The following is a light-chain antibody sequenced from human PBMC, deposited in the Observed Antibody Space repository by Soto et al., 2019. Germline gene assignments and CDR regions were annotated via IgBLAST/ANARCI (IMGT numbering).Light chain of an antibody. Sequence: EIDVTQSPATLSLSGRESATLSCRASQNVDKFLAWYQQRPGQPPRLLIFDSSNRATGVPVRFSGSGSGTVFTLTIGSLEPEDSAVYYCQQRKNWPPITFGQGTRLEIK. V-gene: IGKV3-11*01. CDR3: QQRKNWPPIT. CDR2: DSS. J-gene: IGKJ5*01. CDR1: QNVDKF.